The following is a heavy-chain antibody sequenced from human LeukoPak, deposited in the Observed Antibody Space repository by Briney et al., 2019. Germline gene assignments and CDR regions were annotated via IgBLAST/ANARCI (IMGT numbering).Heavy chain of an antibody. V-gene: IGHV3-23*01. J-gene: IGHJ6*02. CDR2: ISGSGGRT. D-gene: IGHD6-13*01. CDR1: GFTFSSYA. CDR3: TKDREQMVPQAPPRAPYTMDV. Sequence: GGSLRLSCAGSGFTFSSYALSWVRQAPGKGLEWVSAISGSGGRTDYADSVRGRFTTSRDNSKNTVYMQMNSLRAEDTAVYYCTKDREQMVPQAPPRAPYTMDVWGQGTTVTVSS.